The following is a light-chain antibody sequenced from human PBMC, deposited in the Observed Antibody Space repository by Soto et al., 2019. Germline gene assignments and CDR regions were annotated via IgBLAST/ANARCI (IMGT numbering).Light chain of an antibody. CDR3: PPYDRSPIT. Sequence: ETVVTECPGALSLAPGGRATLSSRARQSVDSSHIAWYQQKRGQAPRLLIYTASSRATGIPDRFSGSGSGTDFTLTLPSLRPDDFAPYFCPPYDRSPITFGQGTRLAIK. CDR2: TAS. J-gene: IGKJ5*01. CDR1: QSVDSSH. V-gene: IGKV3-20*01.